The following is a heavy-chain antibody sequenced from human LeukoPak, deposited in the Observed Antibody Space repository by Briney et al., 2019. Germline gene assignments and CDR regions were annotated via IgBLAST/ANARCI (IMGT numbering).Heavy chain of an antibody. Sequence: ASVKVPCKASGGTFSNYPIIWVRQAPGRGLEWLGGIIPIYGTANYALMFQGRITLSAHESTATAYMELRNLTSDDTAMYFCATHTGGYNYWWFDIWGQGTLVSVSS. CDR3: ATHTGGYNYWWFDI. V-gene: IGHV1-69*13. D-gene: IGHD5-24*01. CDR1: GGTFSNYP. J-gene: IGHJ5*02. CDR2: IIPIYGTA.